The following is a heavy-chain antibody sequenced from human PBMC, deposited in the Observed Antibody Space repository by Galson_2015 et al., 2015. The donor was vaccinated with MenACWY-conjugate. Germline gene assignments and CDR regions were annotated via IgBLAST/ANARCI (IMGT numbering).Heavy chain of an antibody. CDR2: IYPGDSDT. V-gene: IGHV5-51*03. J-gene: IGHJ4*02. Sequence: QSGAEVKKPGESLKISCKGSGYSFPSYWIGWVRQMPGKGLEWMGFIYPGDSDTRYSPSFQGQVTISADKSTGTAYLQWSSLKASDSAMYYCARRLVSVETFDYWGQGTLVTVSS. CDR1: GYSFPSYW. CDR3: ARRLVSVETFDY. D-gene: IGHD2-21*02.